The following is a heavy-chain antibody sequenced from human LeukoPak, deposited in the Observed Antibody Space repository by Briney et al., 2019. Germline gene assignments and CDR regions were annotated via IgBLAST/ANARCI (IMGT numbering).Heavy chain of an antibody. V-gene: IGHV3-30*03. D-gene: IGHD6-13*01. CDR2: ISNDGSQK. CDR1: GFTFSSYE. Sequence: PGGSLRLSCAASGFTFSSYEMNWVRQAPGKGLEWMAVISNDGSQKYSADSVKGRFTISRDNSKNTLFLQMNSLRLEDTAVYYCVRDWAASSSWYRNWFDPWGQGTLVTVSS. J-gene: IGHJ5*01. CDR3: VRDWAASSSWYRNWFDP.